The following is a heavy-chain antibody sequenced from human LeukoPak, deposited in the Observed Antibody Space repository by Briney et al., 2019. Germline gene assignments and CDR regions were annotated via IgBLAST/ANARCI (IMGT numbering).Heavy chain of an antibody. CDR2: ISYDGSNK. V-gene: IGHV3-30-3*01. D-gene: IGHD3-9*01. CDR1: GFTFSSYA. CDR3: GRAEHDWGPEY. J-gene: IGHJ4*02. Sequence: GGSLRLSCVASGFTFSSYAMHWVRQAPGKGLEWVVFISYDGSNKYYADSVKGRFTISRDNSKNTLYLQMNSLRVEDTAVYYCGRAEHDWGPEYWGQGTLVTVSS.